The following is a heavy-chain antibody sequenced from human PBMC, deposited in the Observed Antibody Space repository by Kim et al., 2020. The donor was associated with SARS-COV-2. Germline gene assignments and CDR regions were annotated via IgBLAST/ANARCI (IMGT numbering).Heavy chain of an antibody. CDR2: ISDDGRNK. Sequence: GGSLRLSCAASGFTFSSYGMHWVRQAPGKGLEWVGVISDDGRNKYYADSVKGRFTISRDNSKNTLYLQMSSLRAEDTAVYYCAKIPTVYCSGETFHDIWG. CDR3: AKIPTVYCSGETFHDI. CDR1: GFTFSSYG. J-gene: IGHJ3*02. V-gene: IGHV3-30*18. D-gene: IGHD2-15*01.